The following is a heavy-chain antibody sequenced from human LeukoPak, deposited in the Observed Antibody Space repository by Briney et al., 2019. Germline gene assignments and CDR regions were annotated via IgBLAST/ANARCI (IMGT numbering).Heavy chain of an antibody. J-gene: IGHJ3*02. D-gene: IGHD2-8*01. CDR2: IIPIFGTA. CDR3: AREDIVLMAHAFDI. Sequence: SVKVCCKASGGTFSSYAISWVRQAPGQGLEWMGGIIPIFGTANYAQKFQGRVTIAADESTSTAYMELSSLRSEDTAVYYCAREDIVLMAHAFDIWGQGTMVTVSS. V-gene: IGHV1-69*01. CDR1: GGTFSSYA.